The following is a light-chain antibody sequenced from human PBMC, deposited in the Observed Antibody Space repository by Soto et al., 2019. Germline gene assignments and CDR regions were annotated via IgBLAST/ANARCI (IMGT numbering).Light chain of an antibody. CDR1: QSISSW. Sequence: DIQMYHSPSTLSASVGDRVTITCRASQSISSWLAWYQQQPGKAPKLLIFDAYTLETGVPSRFSGSGSGTDFTLTISSLQPDDFATYYCQQYDSYPWTFGQGTKVDIK. CDR2: DAY. CDR3: QQYDSYPWT. V-gene: IGKV1-5*01. J-gene: IGKJ1*01.